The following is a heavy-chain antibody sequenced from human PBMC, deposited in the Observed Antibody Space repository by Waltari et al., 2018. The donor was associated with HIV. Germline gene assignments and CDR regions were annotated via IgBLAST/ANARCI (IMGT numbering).Heavy chain of an antibody. CDR2: IHSTGRT. CDR1: GGSFRSYY. V-gene: IGHV4-4*07. CDR3: ARNLWFGDFRWFDP. D-gene: IGHD3-10*01. Sequence: QVHLQESGPGLVRPSETLSLICTVSGGSFRSYYWNWIRRPSGKGLEWIGRIHSTGRTNYNPALERRVTMSVDTYNNQLFLRPNSVTAADTAVYYCARNLWFGDFRWFDPWGQGTLVTVSS. J-gene: IGHJ5*02.